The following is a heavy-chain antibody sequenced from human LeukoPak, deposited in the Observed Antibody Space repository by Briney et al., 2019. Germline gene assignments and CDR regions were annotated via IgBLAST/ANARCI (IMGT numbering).Heavy chain of an antibody. D-gene: IGHD3-22*01. V-gene: IGHV4-59*01. CDR3: ARGTEVVAFDI. CDR2: IYYSGST. Sequence: SETLSLTCTVSGGSISSYYWSWIRQPPGKGPEWLGYIYYSGSTNYNPSLKSRVTISVDTSKNQFSLKLSSVTAADTAVYYCARGTEVVAFDIWGQGTMVTVSS. J-gene: IGHJ3*02. CDR1: GGSISSYY.